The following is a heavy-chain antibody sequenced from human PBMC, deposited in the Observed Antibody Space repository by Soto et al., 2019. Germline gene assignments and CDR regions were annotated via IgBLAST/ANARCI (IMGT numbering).Heavy chain of an antibody. Sequence: SETLSLTCTVSGGSISSGDYYWSWIRQPPGKGLEWIGYIYYSGSTYYNPSLKSRVTISVDTSKNQFSLKLSSVTAADTAVYYCARGRPRAQDYGDYECDFDYGGQGTLVTVST. CDR3: ARGRPRAQDYGDYECDFDY. CDR1: GGSISSGDYY. D-gene: IGHD4-17*01. V-gene: IGHV4-30-4*01. J-gene: IGHJ4*02. CDR2: IYYSGST.